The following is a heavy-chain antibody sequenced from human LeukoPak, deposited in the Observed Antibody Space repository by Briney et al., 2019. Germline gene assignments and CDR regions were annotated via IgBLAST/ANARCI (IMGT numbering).Heavy chain of an antibody. CDR3: ARTRTKYYYDSSGYLY. D-gene: IGHD3-22*01. J-gene: IGHJ4*02. Sequence: SETLSLTCAVYGGSFSGYYWSWIRQPPGKGLEWIGEINHSGSTNYNPSLKSRVTISVDTSKNQFSLKLSSVTAADTAVYYCARTRTKYYYDSSGYLYWGQGTLVTVSS. CDR1: GGSFSGYY. CDR2: INHSGST. V-gene: IGHV4-34*01.